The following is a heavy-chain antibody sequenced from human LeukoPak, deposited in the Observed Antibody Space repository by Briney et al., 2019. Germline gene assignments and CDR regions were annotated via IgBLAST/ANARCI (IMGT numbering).Heavy chain of an antibody. CDR2: INEGATTI. D-gene: IGHD4-23*01. J-gene: IGHJ4*02. V-gene: IGHV3-48*03. CDR3: ARGQRDYGGTFDY. CDR1: GFTVNNYE. Sequence: GGSLRLSCAASGFTVNNYEMHWVRQAPGKGLEWISYINEGATTIYYADSVKGRFTISRDNAKNSLYLQMNSLRAEDTAVYYCARGQRDYGGTFDYWGQGTLVTVSS.